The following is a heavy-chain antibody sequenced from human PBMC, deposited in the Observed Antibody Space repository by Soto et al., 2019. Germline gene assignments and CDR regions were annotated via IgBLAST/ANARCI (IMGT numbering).Heavy chain of an antibody. CDR1: GFTFSDYY. Sequence: GGSLRLSCAASGFTFSDYYMSWIRQAPGKGLEWVSSISSHGRDIFYADSVKGRFTISRDNAKDSLHLQMNSLTGEDSAVYYCARGAALAGKLDLWGQGTLVTVSS. V-gene: IGHV3-11*04. CDR3: ARGAALAGKLDL. J-gene: IGHJ4*02. D-gene: IGHD6-19*01. CDR2: ISSHGRDI.